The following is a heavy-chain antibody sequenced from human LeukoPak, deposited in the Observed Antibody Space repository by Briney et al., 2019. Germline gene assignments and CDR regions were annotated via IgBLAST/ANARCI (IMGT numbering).Heavy chain of an antibody. Sequence: GGSLRLSCAASGFTFSSYWMHWVRQVPGKGLVWVSRIKSDGSTTTYADSVKGRFTISRDNAKNTLYLQMNSLRAEDTAVYYCARDQTYGDYWYFDLWGRGTLVTVSS. D-gene: IGHD4-17*01. CDR1: GFTFSSYW. CDR2: IKSDGSTT. V-gene: IGHV3-74*01. J-gene: IGHJ2*01. CDR3: ARDQTYGDYWYFDL.